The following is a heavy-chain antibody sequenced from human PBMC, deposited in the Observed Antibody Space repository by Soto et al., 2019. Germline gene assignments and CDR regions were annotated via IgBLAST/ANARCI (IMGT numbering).Heavy chain of an antibody. D-gene: IGHD3-10*01. Sequence: EVQLVESGGGLVQPGGSLRLSCAASGFTFSSYWMSWVRQAPGKGLEWVANIKQDGSEKYYVDSVKGRFTISRDNAKNSLYLQMNSLRAEDTAVYYCATNLWFGELFPRNWYFDLWGRGTLVNVSS. V-gene: IGHV3-7*01. CDR2: IKQDGSEK. J-gene: IGHJ2*01. CDR3: ATNLWFGELFPRNWYFDL. CDR1: GFTFSSYW.